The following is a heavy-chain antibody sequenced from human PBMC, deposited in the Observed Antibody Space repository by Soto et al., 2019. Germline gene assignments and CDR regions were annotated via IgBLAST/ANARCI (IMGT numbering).Heavy chain of an antibody. J-gene: IGHJ4*02. Sequence: EVQLLESGGGLVQPGGSLRRSCAASGFTFSSYAMSWVRQAPGKGLEWVSAISGSGGSTYYADSVKGRFTISRDNSKTALYLQMNSLRAEDTAVYYCAKEDRKQQLVPDYFDYWGQGTLVTVSS. V-gene: IGHV3-23*01. CDR1: GFTFSSYA. CDR3: AKEDRKQQLVPDYFDY. CDR2: ISGSGGST. D-gene: IGHD6-13*01.